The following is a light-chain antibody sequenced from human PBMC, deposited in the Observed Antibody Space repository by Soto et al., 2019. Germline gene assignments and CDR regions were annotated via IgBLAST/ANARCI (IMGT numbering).Light chain of an antibody. Sequence: DIQMTQSPSFLSASVGDRVTITCQASQDISNYLNWYQQKPGKAPKLLIYDASNLETGVPSRFSGSGSGTDFTFTISSLQPEDIATYYCQQYDNLITFGQGTRWRLN. J-gene: IGKJ5*01. CDR3: QQYDNLIT. CDR2: DAS. V-gene: IGKV1-33*01. CDR1: QDISNY.